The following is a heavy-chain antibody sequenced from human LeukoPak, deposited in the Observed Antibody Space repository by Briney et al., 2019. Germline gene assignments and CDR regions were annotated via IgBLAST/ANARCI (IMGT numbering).Heavy chain of an antibody. V-gene: IGHV4-59*01. Sequence: PSETLSLTCTVSGDSIINYFWSWIRQPPGKGLEWIGYIYSSGSTNYNPSLKSRVTISVDTSKNQFSLKLSSVTAADTAVYYCARDSSSWYNFDIWGQGTMVTVSS. CDR3: ARDSSSWYNFDI. J-gene: IGHJ3*02. D-gene: IGHD6-13*01. CDR2: IYSSGST. CDR1: GDSIINYF.